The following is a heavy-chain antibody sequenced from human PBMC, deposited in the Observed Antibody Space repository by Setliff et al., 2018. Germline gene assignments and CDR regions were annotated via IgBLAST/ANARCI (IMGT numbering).Heavy chain of an antibody. D-gene: IGHD4-17*01. V-gene: IGHV1-69*10. CDR3: ARGPSPTVTPSRLIYFYHMDV. Sequence: SVKVSCKASGDPFNDYGVSWVRQAPGQGLEWMGAIIPVLGMTDYAQKFQGRLTITADQSTTTVYMELSSLRFDDTALYYCARGPSPTVTPSRLIYFYHMDVWGTGTTVTVSS. J-gene: IGHJ6*03. CDR1: GDPFNDYG. CDR2: IIPVLGMT.